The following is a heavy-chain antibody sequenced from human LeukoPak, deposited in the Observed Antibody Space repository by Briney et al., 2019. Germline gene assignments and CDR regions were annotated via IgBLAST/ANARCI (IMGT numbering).Heavy chain of an antibody. Sequence: SETLSLTCAVYGGSFSGYYWSWIRQPPGKGLEWIGEINHSGSTNYNPSLKSRVTISVDTSKNQFSLKLSSVTAADTAVYYCARGPLRFLEWYKTYYFDYWGQGTLVTVSS. CDR3: ARGPLRFLEWYKTYYFDY. J-gene: IGHJ4*02. V-gene: IGHV4-34*01. CDR2: INHSGST. CDR1: GGSFSGYY. D-gene: IGHD3-3*01.